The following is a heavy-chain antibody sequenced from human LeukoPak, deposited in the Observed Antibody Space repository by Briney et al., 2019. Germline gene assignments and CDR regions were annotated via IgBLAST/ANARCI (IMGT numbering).Heavy chain of an antibody. V-gene: IGHV4-59*11. Sequence: PSETLSLTCTVSGGSISRHYWSWIRQPPGKGLEWIGYIYYSGSTNYNPSLKSRVTISVDTSKNQFSLKLSSVTAADTAVYYCARDTEKTYCGGDCYSRWFDPWGQGTLVTVSS. D-gene: IGHD2-21*02. CDR1: GGSISRHY. CDR2: IYYSGST. J-gene: IGHJ5*02. CDR3: ARDTEKTYCGGDCYSRWFDP.